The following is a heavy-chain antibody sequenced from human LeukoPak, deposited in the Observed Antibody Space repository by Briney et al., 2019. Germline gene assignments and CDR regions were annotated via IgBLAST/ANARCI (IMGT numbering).Heavy chain of an antibody. Sequence: GGSLRLSCAASGFTFSSYAMSWVRQAPGKGLEWVSAISGSGGSTYYADSVKGRFTISRDNSKHTLYLQMNSLRAEDTAVYYCAKDSSYSGYYFDYWGQGTLVTVSS. J-gene: IGHJ4*02. CDR1: GFTFSSYA. CDR3: AKDSSYSGYYFDY. CDR2: ISGSGGST. V-gene: IGHV3-23*01. D-gene: IGHD1-26*01.